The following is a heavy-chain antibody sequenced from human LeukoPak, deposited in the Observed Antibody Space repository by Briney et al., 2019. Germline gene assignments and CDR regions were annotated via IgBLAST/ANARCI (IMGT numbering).Heavy chain of an antibody. J-gene: IGHJ4*02. V-gene: IGHV3-21*01. CDR1: GFTFSSYS. Sequence: GGSLRLSCAASGFTFSSYSMNWVRQAPGKGLEWVSSISSSSSYIYYADSVKGRFTISRDNAKNSLYLQMNSLRAEDTAVYYCARASVEMATIMDYWGQGTLVTVSS. CDR2: ISSSSSYI. D-gene: IGHD5-24*01. CDR3: ARASVEMATIMDY.